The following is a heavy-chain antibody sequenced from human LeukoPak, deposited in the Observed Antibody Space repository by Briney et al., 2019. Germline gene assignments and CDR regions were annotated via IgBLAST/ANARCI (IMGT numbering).Heavy chain of an antibody. J-gene: IGHJ4*02. Sequence: RASVKLSCKASGYTFTNFYIHWVRQAPGQGLEWMGRINPDTGGTNFAQKFQDRVTVTRDTSISTAFLELSRLTSGDAAVYYCVTSFGYSDFYWGQGTLVIVS. D-gene: IGHD3/OR15-3a*01. CDR2: INPDTGGT. CDR3: VTSFGYSDFY. V-gene: IGHV1-2*06. CDR1: GYTFTNFY.